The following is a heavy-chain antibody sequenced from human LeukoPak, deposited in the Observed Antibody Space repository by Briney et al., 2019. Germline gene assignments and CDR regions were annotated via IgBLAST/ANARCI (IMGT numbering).Heavy chain of an antibody. CDR1: GFTFSTYS. CDR3: AKLAVAGDSDPFDY. Sequence: PGGSLRLSCAASGFTFSTYSMNWVRQAPGKGLEWVSSISSSRTYISYADSVKGRFTISRDNAKNSLYLQMNSLRAEDTAVYYCAKLAVAGDSDPFDYWGQGTLVTVSS. D-gene: IGHD6-19*01. CDR2: ISSSRTYI. V-gene: IGHV3-21*01. J-gene: IGHJ4*02.